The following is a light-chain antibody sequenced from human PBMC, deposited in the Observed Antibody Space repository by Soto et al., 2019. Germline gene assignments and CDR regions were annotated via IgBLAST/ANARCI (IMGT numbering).Light chain of an antibody. V-gene: IGKV1-5*03. CDR3: QEYNSYLWT. CDR1: QSISSW. J-gene: IGKJ1*01. CDR2: KAS. Sequence: DIQMTQSPSTLSASVGDRVTITCRASQSISSWLAWYQQKPGKAPKLLIYKASSLESGVPSRFSGSGSGTEFTLTISSLQPDDFATYDCQEYNSYLWTFGPGTKVEIK.